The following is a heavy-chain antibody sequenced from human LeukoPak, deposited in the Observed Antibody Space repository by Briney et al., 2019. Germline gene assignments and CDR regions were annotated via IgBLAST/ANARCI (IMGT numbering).Heavy chain of an antibody. CDR2: IYFSGST. V-gene: IGHV4-59*01. J-gene: IGHJ4*02. CDR3: ARSYYDRTDYYPRFGY. Sequence: SETLPLTCSVSGGSISGYYWSWIRQPPGKGLEWIGYIYFSGSTNYNPSLKSRVAMSVDTSKNQFSLKLSSLTAADTAVYYCARSYYDRTDYYPRFGYWGPGTLVTVSS. CDR1: GGSISGYY. D-gene: IGHD3-22*01.